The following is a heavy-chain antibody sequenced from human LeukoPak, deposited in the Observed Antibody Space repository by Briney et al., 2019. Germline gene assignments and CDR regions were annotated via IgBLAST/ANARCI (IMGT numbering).Heavy chain of an antibody. CDR1: GGSISNYY. Sequence: SETLSLTCTVSGGSISNYYWNWVRQPPGKGLEWIGYVYYSGSTNYNPSLKSRVTISVDTSKNQFSLKLISVTAADTAVYYCARQPHPRGSFDYWGQGTLVTVFS. CDR2: VYYSGST. V-gene: IGHV4-59*08. D-gene: IGHD3-16*01. J-gene: IGHJ4*02. CDR3: ARQPHPRGSFDY.